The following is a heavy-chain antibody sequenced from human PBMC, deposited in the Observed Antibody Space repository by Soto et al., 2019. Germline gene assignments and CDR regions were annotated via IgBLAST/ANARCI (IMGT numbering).Heavy chain of an antibody. V-gene: IGHV3-30-3*01. CDR2: ISYDGSNK. CDR3: ARGVEYGGTYFGH. D-gene: IGHD2-15*01. Sequence: QVQLVESGGDVVQPGRSLRLSCAASGFTFSSYAMHWVRQAQGKGLEWVAVISYDGSNKNYAESVKGRFTISRDNSKNTLDLQMNDLRDEDTAVYYCARGVEYGGTYFGHWGQGTLVTVSS. CDR1: GFTFSSYA. J-gene: IGHJ1*01.